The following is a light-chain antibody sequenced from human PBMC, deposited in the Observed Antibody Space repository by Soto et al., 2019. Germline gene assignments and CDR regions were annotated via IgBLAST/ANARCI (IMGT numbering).Light chain of an antibody. CDR2: EVY. CDR3: SSYITSSTRV. CDR1: SSDIGAYNY. J-gene: IGLJ1*01. V-gene: IGLV2-14*01. Sequence: QSALTQPASVSGSPGQSISISCTGTSSDIGAYNYVSWFQQHPGKAPKLIIYEVYYRPSGVSSRFSGSKSGNTASLTISGLQAEDEADYYCSSYITSSTRVFRTGTKLTVL.